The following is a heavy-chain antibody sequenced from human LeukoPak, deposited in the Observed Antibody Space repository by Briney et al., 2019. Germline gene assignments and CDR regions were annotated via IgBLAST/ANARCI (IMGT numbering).Heavy chain of an antibody. CDR3: AKDPQDCSGGSCYTPGYYSDY. Sequence: PGGSLRLSCAASGFTFSSYAMNWVRQAPGKGLEWVSAISGNGGSTYYADSVKGHFTISRDNSKNTLYLQMNSLRAEDAAVYYCAKDPQDCSGGSCYTPGYYSDYWGQGTLVTVSS. V-gene: IGHV3-23*01. CDR1: GFTFSSYA. CDR2: ISGNGGST. J-gene: IGHJ4*02. D-gene: IGHD2-15*01.